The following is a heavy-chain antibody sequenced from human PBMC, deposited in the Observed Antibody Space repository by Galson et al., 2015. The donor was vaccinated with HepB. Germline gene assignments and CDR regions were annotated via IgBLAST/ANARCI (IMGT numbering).Heavy chain of an antibody. CDR2: IIPIFGTA. CDR3: ARLLTGEGPLTG. D-gene: IGHD3-16*01. CDR1: GGTFSSYA. V-gene: IGHV1-69*13. Sequence: SVKVSCKASGGTFSSYAISWVRQAPGQGLEWMGGIIPIFGTANYAQKFQGRVTITADESTSTAYMEPSSLRSEDTAVYYCARLLTGEGPLTGWGQGTLVTVSS. J-gene: IGHJ4*02.